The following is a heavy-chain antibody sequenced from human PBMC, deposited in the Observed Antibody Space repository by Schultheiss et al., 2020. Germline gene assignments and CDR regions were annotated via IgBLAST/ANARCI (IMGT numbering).Heavy chain of an antibody. V-gene: IGHV4-30-2*01. Sequence: SETLSLTCAVSGGSISSGGYSWSWIRQPPGKGLEWIGYIYHSGSTNYNPSLKSRVTISVDRSKNQFSLKLSSVTAADTAVYYCARASYCSSTSCSNWFDPWGQGTLVTVS. D-gene: IGHD2-2*01. CDR1: GGSISSGGYS. J-gene: IGHJ5*02. CDR3: ARASYCSSTSCSNWFDP. CDR2: IYHSGST.